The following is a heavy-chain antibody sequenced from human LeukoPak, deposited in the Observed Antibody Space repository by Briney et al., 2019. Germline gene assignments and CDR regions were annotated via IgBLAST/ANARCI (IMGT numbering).Heavy chain of an antibody. Sequence: GSSVKVSCKASGGTFSSYAISWVRQAPGQGLEWMGGIIPIFGTANYAQKFQGRVTITADESTSTAYMELSSLRSEDTAVYYCARAIWFGELLLEVAFDIWGQGTMVTVSS. CDR1: GGTFSSYA. D-gene: IGHD3-10*01. CDR2: IIPIFGTA. J-gene: IGHJ3*02. CDR3: ARAIWFGELLLEVAFDI. V-gene: IGHV1-69*01.